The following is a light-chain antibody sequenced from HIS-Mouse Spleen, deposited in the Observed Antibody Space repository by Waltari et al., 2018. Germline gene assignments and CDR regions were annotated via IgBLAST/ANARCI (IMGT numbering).Light chain of an antibody. V-gene: IGLV6-57*04. CDR2: EDN. CDR1: SGSIASNY. Sequence: NFMLTQPHSVSESPGKTVTISCTRSSGSIASNYVQWYQQRPGSAPTTVIYEDNQRPSGVPGRFSGSIDSSSNSASLTISGLKTEDEADYYCQSYDSSNLVFGGGTELTVL. CDR3: QSYDSSNLV. J-gene: IGLJ2*01.